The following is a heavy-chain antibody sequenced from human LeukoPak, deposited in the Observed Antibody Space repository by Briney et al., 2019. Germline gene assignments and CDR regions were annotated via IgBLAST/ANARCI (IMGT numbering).Heavy chain of an antibody. J-gene: IGHJ4*02. CDR1: GFTFSDST. D-gene: IGHD2/OR15-2a*01. V-gene: IGHV3-73*01. CDR2: IRTKPTTYAT. Sequence: GGSLRLSCAASGFTFSDSTMHWVRQASGKGLEWVGRIRTKPTTYATAYAASVKGRFTISRDDSKNTAYLQMNSLKTDDTAVYYCTTHTERNSDWGQGTLVTVSS. CDR3: TTHTERNSD.